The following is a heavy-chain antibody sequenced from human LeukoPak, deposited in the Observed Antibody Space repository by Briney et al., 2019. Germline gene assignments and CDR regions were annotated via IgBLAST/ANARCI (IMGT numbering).Heavy chain of an antibody. Sequence: SETLSLTCTVSGGSIISSSYYWGWIRQPPGKGLEWIGRIYYSGSTYYNPSLKSRVTISVDTSKNQFSLKLSSVTAADTAVYYCARHERDCSGGSCYSNWFDPWGQGTLVTVSS. V-gene: IGHV4-39*01. CDR1: GGSIISSSYY. CDR2: IYYSGST. D-gene: IGHD2-15*01. CDR3: ARHERDCSGGSCYSNWFDP. J-gene: IGHJ5*02.